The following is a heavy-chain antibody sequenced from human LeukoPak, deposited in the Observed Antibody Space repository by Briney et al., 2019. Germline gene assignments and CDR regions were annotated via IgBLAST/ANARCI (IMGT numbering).Heavy chain of an antibody. V-gene: IGHV3-21*05. J-gene: IGHJ6*03. D-gene: IGHD2-21*01. CDR2: ISSSSTSI. CDR3: ARDLWHIARYGHYMDV. Sequence: GGSLRLSCAASGFTFSSYSMNWARQAPGKGLEWVSYISSSSTSIYYADSVKGRFTISRDNAKKLVYLQMNSLRAEDSAVYYCARDLWHIARYGHYMDVWGKGTTVTISS. CDR1: GFTFSSYS.